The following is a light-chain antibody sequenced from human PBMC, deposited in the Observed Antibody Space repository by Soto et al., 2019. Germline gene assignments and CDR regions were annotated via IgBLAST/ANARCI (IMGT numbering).Light chain of an antibody. J-gene: IGLJ1*01. CDR3: AAWDDNLNGLYV. Sequence: QSVLTQPPSASGTPGQRVTISCSGSSSNIGSNTVNWYQQLPGTAPKLLIYSNNQRPSGVPDRFSGSKSGTSASLAISGLQSEDEADYYCAAWDDNLNGLYVFRTGTKVTVL. V-gene: IGLV1-44*01. CDR1: SSNIGSNT. CDR2: SNN.